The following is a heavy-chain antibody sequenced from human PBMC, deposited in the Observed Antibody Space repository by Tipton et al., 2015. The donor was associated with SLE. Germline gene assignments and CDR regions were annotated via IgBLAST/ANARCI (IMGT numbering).Heavy chain of an antibody. CDR3: ARLAVTTKGWFDP. J-gene: IGHJ5*02. V-gene: IGHV1-69*10. Sequence: QLVQSGAEVKKPGASVKVSCKASGYTFTSYGISWVRQAPGQGLEWMGGIIPILGIANYAQKFQGRVTITADKSTSTAYMELSSLRSEDTAVYYCARLAVTTKGWFDPWGQGTLVTVSS. D-gene: IGHD4-17*01. CDR1: GYTFTSYG. CDR2: IIPILGIA.